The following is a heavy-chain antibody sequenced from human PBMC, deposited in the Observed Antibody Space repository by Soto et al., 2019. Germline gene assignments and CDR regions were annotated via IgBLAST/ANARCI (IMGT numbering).Heavy chain of an antibody. CDR3: ARGPEYCSSTSCYLYYYYYMDV. CDR1: GGTFSSYT. Sequence: QVQLVQSGAELKKPGSSVKVSCKASGGTFSSYTISWVRQAPGQGLEWMGRIIPILGIANYAQKFQGRVTITADKSTSTAYMELSSLRSEDTVVYYCARGPEYCSSTSCYLYYYYYMDVWGKGTTVTVSS. V-gene: IGHV1-69*02. CDR2: IIPILGIA. J-gene: IGHJ6*03. D-gene: IGHD2-2*01.